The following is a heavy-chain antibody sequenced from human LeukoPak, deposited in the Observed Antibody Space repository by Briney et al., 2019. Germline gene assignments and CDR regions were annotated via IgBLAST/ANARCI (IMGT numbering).Heavy chain of an antibody. CDR3: AKDGGEGAVARYYFDY. CDR1: GFTFSSYG. CDR2: IRHDGSNK. D-gene: IGHD6-19*01. Sequence: PGGSLRLSCAASGFTFSSYGMHWVRQAPGKGLEWVAFIRHDGSNKYYADSVKGRFTISRDNSKNTLYLQMNSLRAEDTAVYYCAKDGGEGAVARYYFDYWGQGTLVTVSS. V-gene: IGHV3-30*02. J-gene: IGHJ4*02.